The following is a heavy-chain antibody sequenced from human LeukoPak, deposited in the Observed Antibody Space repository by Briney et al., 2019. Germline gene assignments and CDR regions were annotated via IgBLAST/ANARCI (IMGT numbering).Heavy chain of an antibody. CDR1: GFTFSDYY. CDR3: ARDMFTAMVTWGGFDP. V-gene: IGHV3-11*01. CDR2: ISSSGSTI. J-gene: IGHJ5*02. D-gene: IGHD5-18*01. Sequence: PGGSLRLSCAASGFTFSDYYMSWIRQAPGKGLEWVSYISSSGSTIYYADSVKGRFTISRDNAKNSLYLQMNSLRAEDTAVYYCARDMFTAMVTWGGFDPWGRGTLVTVSS.